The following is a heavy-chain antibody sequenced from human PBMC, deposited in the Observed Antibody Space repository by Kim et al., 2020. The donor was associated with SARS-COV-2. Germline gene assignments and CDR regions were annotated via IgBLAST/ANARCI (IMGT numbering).Heavy chain of an antibody. J-gene: IGHJ6*02. CDR3: ARGDIVVVPVYYYYGMDV. CDR1: GFTFSSYW. Sequence: GGSLRLSCAASGFTFSSYWMHWVRQAPGKGLVWVSRINSDGSSTSYADSVKGRFTISRDNAKNTLYLQMNSLRAEDTAVYYCARGDIVVVPVYYYYGMDVWGQGTTVTVSS. D-gene: IGHD2-2*01. V-gene: IGHV3-74*01. CDR2: INSDGSST.